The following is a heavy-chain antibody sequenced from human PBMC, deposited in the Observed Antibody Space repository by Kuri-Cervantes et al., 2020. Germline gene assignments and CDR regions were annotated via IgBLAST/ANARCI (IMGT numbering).Heavy chain of an antibody. D-gene: IGHD3-22*01. V-gene: IGHV3-30-3*01. CDR3: AKGGLYYYDSSGLPR. Sequence: GESLKISCAASGFTFSSYAMHWVRQAPGKGLEWVAVISYDGSNKYYADSVKGRFTISRDNSKNTLYLQMNSLRAEDTAVYYCAKGGLYYYDSSGLPRWGQGTLVTVSS. CDR2: ISYDGSNK. J-gene: IGHJ4*02. CDR1: GFTFSSYA.